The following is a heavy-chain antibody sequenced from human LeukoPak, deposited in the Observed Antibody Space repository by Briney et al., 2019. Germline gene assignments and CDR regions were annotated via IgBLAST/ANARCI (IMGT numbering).Heavy chain of an antibody. V-gene: IGHV3-21*01. Sequence: GGCLRLSCAASGFTFSSYSMDWVRQAPGKGLEWVSSISSRSSYIYYADSVKGRFTISRDNAKNSLYLQMNSLRAEDTAVYYCARPLFGREWFGEFDYWGQGTLVTVSS. J-gene: IGHJ4*02. CDR2: ISSRSSYI. CDR1: GFTFSSYS. D-gene: IGHD3-10*01. CDR3: ARPLFGREWFGEFDY.